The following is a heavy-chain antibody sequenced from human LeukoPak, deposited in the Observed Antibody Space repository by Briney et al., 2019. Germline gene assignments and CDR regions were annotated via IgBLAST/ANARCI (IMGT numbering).Heavy chain of an antibody. CDR2: ISSRSNSI. CDR1: GFTFSSSI. D-gene: IGHD3-3*01. J-gene: IGHJ4*02. CDR3: ARAIDFWSGFVY. V-gene: IGHV3-48*01. Sequence: PGGSLRLSCAASGFTFSSSIMSWVRQAPGKGLEWVSFISSRSNSIYYADSVKGRFTISRDNAKNSLYLQMNSLRAEDTAVYYCARAIDFWSGFVYWGQGTLVTVSS.